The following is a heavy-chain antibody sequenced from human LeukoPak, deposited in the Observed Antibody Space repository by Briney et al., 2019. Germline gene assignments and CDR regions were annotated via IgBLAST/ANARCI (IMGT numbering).Heavy chain of an antibody. CDR3: ARGVTSALSYYYGMDV. V-gene: IGHV4-30-2*01. D-gene: IGHD2/OR15-2a*01. CDR1: GGSISSGGYY. CDR2: IYHSGSI. J-gene: IGHJ6*02. Sequence: SETLSLTCTVSGGSISSGGYYWSWIRQPPGKGLEWIGYIYHSGSIYYNPSLKSRVTISVAPSKNQFSLNLNSVTAADTAVYYCARGVTSALSYYYGMDVWGQGTTVTVSS.